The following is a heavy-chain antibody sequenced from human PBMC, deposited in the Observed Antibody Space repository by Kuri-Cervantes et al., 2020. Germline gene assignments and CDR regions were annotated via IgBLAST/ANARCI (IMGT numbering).Heavy chain of an antibody. V-gene: IGHV1-2*02. CDR1: GYTFTGYY. D-gene: IGHD3-22*01. Sequence: ASVKVSCKASGYTFTGYYMHWVRQAPGQGLEWMGWINPNSGGTNYAQKFQGRVTMTRDTSISTAYMEMSRLTSDDTAVYYCARDRGWKKITMIVVEGDSVDYWGQGTLVTVSS. CDR2: INPNSGGT. J-gene: IGHJ4*02. CDR3: ARDRGWKKITMIVVEGDSVDY.